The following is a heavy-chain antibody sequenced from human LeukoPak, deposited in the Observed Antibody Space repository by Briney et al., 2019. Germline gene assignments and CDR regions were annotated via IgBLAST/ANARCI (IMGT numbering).Heavy chain of an antibody. V-gene: IGHV3-7*01. CDR1: GFTFSSYW. D-gene: IGHD2-15*01. CDR2: IKQDGSEK. J-gene: IGHJ4*02. CDR3: AREAEDTVVVVAAHAADY. Sequence: GGSLRLSCAASGFTFSSYWMSWVHQAPGEGLEWVANIKQDGSEKYYVDSVKGRFTISRDNAKNSLYLQMNSLRAEDTAVYYCAREAEDTVVVVAAHAADYWGQGTLVTVSS.